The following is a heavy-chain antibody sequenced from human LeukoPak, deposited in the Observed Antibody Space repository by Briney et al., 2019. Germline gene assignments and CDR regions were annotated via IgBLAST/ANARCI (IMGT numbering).Heavy chain of an antibody. Sequence: ASVKVSCKASGYTLTSYYMHWVRQAPGQGLEWMAIISPSGGSTFYAQKFQGRVTMTRDMSTSTVYMELSSLRSEDTAVYYCARDQRSCSGGSCYPGWFAPWGQGTLVTVSS. J-gene: IGHJ5*02. CDR1: GYTLTSYY. CDR2: ISPSGGST. CDR3: ARDQRSCSGGSCYPGWFAP. D-gene: IGHD2-15*01. V-gene: IGHV1-46*01.